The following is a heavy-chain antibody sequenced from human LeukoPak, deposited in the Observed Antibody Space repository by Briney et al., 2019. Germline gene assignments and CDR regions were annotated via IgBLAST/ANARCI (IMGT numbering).Heavy chain of an antibody. CDR1: GGSISSYY. Sequence: SETLSLTCTVSGGSISSYYWSWIRQPPGKGLEWIGYIYYSGSTNYNPSLKSRVTISVDTSKNQFSLKLSSVTAADTAVYYCATSLTTVTHYYYYMDVWGKGTTVTISS. J-gene: IGHJ6*03. V-gene: IGHV4-59*12. CDR3: ATSLTTVTHYYYYMDV. CDR2: IYYSGST. D-gene: IGHD4-11*01.